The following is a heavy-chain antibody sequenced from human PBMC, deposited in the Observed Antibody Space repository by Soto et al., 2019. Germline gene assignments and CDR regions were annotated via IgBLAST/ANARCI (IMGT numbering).Heavy chain of an antibody. J-gene: IGHJ6*02. D-gene: IGHD2-2*01. V-gene: IGHV5-10-1*01. CDR1: GYSFTSYW. CDR2: IDPSDSYT. Sequence: GESLKISCNGSGYSFTSYWISWVRQMPGKGLEWMGRIDPSDSYTNYSPSFQGHVSISADKSISTAYLQWSSLKAPDTAMYYCAAIVVPAAMNRVYYYGMDVWGQGTTVTVSS. CDR3: AAIVVPAAMNRVYYYGMDV.